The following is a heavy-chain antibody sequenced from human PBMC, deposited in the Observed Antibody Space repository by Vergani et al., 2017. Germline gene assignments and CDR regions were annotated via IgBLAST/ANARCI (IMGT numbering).Heavy chain of an antibody. CDR1: GGTFSSYA. V-gene: IGHV1-69*06. CDR3: ASEAPTVDYYDSSGYLGY. D-gene: IGHD3-22*01. Sequence: QVQLVQSGAEVKKPGSSVKVSCKASGGTFSSYAISWVRQAPGQGLEWMGGIIPIFGTAKYAQKFQGRVTMTRDTSTSTVYMELSSLSSEDTAVYYCASEAPTVDYYDSSGYLGYWGQGTLVTVSS. J-gene: IGHJ4*02. CDR2: IIPIFGTA.